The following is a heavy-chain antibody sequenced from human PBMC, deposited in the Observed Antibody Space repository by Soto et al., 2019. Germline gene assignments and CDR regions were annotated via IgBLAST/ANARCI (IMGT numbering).Heavy chain of an antibody. CDR1: GFTFSSYA. D-gene: IGHD6-19*01. V-gene: IGHV3-64D*08. CDR2: ISSNGGST. J-gene: IGHJ1*01. Sequence: GGSLRLSCAASGFTFSSYAMHWVRQAPGKGLEYVSAISSNGGSTYYADSVKGRFTISRDNSKNTLYLQMSSLRAEDTAVFYCVKFVGGWYGDFPHWGQGTLVTVSS. CDR3: VKFVGGWYGDFPH.